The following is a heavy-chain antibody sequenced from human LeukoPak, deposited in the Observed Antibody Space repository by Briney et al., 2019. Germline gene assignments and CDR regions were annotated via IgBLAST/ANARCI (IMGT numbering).Heavy chain of an antibody. CDR2: IHTSGST. D-gene: IGHD4-11*01. J-gene: IGHJ4*02. Sequence: SETLSLTCTVSGGSISSYYWSWIRQPPGKGLEWIGFIHTSGSTNDNPSLKSRVTMSVDTSTNQFSLKLSSVTAADTAVYYCARLDYSNSYFDYWRQGTLVTVSS. V-gene: IGHV4-4*09. CDR1: GGSISSYY. CDR3: ARLDYSNSYFDY.